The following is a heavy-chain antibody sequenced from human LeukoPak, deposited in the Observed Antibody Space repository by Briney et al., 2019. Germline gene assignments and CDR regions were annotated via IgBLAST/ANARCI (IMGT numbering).Heavy chain of an antibody. D-gene: IGHD3-10*01. CDR1: GFTLTNDF. J-gene: IGHJ3*02. Sequence: GGSLRLSCAASGFTLTNDFMTWVRQAPGKGLEWVGRIKSEIEGGTTDHAASVKGRFAISRDESTNTLFLQMNRLRNEDTAVYYCALAWFGESRDGLDIWGRGSMVVVSS. V-gene: IGHV3-15*01. CDR3: ALAWFGESRDGLDI. CDR2: IKSEIEGGTT.